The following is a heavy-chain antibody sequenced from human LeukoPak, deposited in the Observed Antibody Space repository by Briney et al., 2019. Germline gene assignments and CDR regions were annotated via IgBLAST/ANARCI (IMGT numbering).Heavy chain of an antibody. CDR2: ISNDGSIK. CDR3: AKAPPGLSLDS. V-gene: IGHV3-30*18. D-gene: IGHD1-14*01. CDR1: GFTFSSYG. J-gene: IGHJ4*02. Sequence: PGGSLRLSCAASGFTFSSYGMNWVRQAPGKGLEWVAVISNDGSIKHYADSVKGRFTISRDNSKNTLFLQMDSLRVEDTAVYYCAKAPPGLSLDSWGQGTLVTVSS.